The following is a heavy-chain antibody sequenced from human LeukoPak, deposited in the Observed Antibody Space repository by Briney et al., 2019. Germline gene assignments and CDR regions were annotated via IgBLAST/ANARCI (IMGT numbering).Heavy chain of an antibody. V-gene: IGHV4-30-4*01. J-gene: IGHJ4*02. CDR2: IYYSGST. Sequence: PSETLSLTCTVSGGSISSGDYYWSWIRQPPGKGLEWIGYIYYSGSTYYNPSLKSRVTISVDTSKNQFSLKLSSVTAADTAVYYCARVRPMIVVVDYWGQGTLVTVSS. CDR3: ARVRPMIVVVDY. D-gene: IGHD3-22*01. CDR1: GGSISSGDYY.